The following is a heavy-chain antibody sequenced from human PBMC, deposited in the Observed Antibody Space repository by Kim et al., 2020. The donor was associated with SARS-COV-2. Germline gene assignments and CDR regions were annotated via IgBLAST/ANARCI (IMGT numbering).Heavy chain of an antibody. D-gene: IGHD4-17*01. J-gene: IGHJ4*02. V-gene: IGHV3-11*05. Sequence: DSVKGRFTISRDNAKKSLYLQMNSLIAEDTAVYYCARVGRSTVTTYYFDYWGQGTLVTVSS. CDR3: ARVGRSTVTTYYFDY.